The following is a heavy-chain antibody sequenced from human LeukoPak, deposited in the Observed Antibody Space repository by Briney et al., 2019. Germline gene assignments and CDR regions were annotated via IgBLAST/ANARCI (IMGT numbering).Heavy chain of an antibody. CDR2: INPNSGGT. V-gene: IGHV1-2*06. D-gene: IGHD4-17*01. CDR3: AILWQTTVTTWRAFDY. CDR1: GCTFTGYY. Sequence: GASVKVSCKASGCTFTGYYMHWVRQAPGQGLDWMGPINPNSGGTNYAQKFQGRVTMTRDTSISTAYMELSRLRSDDTAVYYCAILWQTTVTTWRAFDYWGQGTLVTVSS. J-gene: IGHJ4*02.